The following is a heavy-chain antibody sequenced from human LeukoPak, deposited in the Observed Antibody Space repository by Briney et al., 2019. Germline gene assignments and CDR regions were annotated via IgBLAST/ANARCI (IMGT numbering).Heavy chain of an antibody. V-gene: IGHV1-58*01. J-gene: IGHJ4*02. CDR1: GFTFTSSA. Sequence: GASVKVSCKASGFTFTSSAVQWVRQARGQRLEWIGWIVVGSGNTNYAQKFQERVTITRDMSTSTAYMELSSLRSEDTAVYYCAAGYLYCSGGSCYDLFDYWGRGTLVTVSS. CDR3: AAGYLYCSGGSCYDLFDY. CDR2: IVVGSGNT. D-gene: IGHD2-15*01.